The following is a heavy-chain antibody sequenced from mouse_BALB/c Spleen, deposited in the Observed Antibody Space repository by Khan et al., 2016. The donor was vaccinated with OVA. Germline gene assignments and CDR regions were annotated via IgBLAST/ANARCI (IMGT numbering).Heavy chain of an antibody. V-gene: IGHV1-4*01. CDR3: ARRTTDYAMDY. D-gene: IGHD2-14*01. Sequence: QVQLQQSGAELARPGASVKMSCKASGYTFTSNTMHWIQQRPGKGLEWIGYIIPRSGYTYYNQTLKDKATLTADISYSTVYMQMSSLTSDDSAVYYCARRTTDYAMDYWGQGTSVTVSS. CDR2: IIPRSGYT. CDR1: GYTFTSNT. J-gene: IGHJ4*01.